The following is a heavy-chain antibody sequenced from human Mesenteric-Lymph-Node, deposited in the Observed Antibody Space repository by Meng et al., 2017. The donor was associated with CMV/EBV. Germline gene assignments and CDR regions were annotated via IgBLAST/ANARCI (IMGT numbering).Heavy chain of an antibody. Sequence: GSGYSVTSYGISWVRQMPGKGLEWMGRIDPSDSYTNYSPSFQGHVTISADKSISTAYLQWSSLKASDTAMYYCARLHCSSSSCYGNYWGQGTLVTVSS. V-gene: IGHV5-10-1*01. CDR1: GYSVTSYG. CDR2: IDPSDSYT. D-gene: IGHD2-2*01. J-gene: IGHJ4*02. CDR3: ARLHCSSSSCYGNY.